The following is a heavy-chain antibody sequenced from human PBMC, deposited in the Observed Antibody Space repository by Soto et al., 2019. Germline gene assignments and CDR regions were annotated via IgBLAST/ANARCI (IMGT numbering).Heavy chain of an antibody. J-gene: IGHJ6*02. V-gene: IGHV4-34*01. CDR2: IHPSGST. CDR1: GGSLSDHY. CDR3: ARGRDEYKLGNV. Sequence: QVQLQQWGAGLLKPSETLSLICAVYGGSLSDHYRSWIRQSPGKGLAWIGEIHPSGSTNYNPSLETRVTISVDTSKNQFSLKLTSVTAADTAVYYCARGRDEYKLGNVWGHGTTVTVSS. D-gene: IGHD1-1*01.